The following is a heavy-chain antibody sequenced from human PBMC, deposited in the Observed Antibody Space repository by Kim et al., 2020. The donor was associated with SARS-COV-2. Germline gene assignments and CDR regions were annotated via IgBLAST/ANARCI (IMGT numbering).Heavy chain of an antibody. CDR2: ISAYNGNT. J-gene: IGHJ4*02. CDR1: GYTFTSYG. V-gene: IGHV1-18*01. D-gene: IGHD1-26*01. CDR3: ARDVGIVVATHFDY. Sequence: ASVKVSCKASGYTFTSYGISWVRQAPGQGLEWMGWISAYNGNTNYAQKLQGRVTMTTDTSTSTAYMELRSLRSDDTAVYYCARDVGIVVATHFDYWGQGTLVTVSS.